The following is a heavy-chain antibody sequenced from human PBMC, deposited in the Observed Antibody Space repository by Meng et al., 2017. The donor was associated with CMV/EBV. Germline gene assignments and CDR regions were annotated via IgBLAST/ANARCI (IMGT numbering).Heavy chain of an antibody. D-gene: IGHD3-10*01. CDR2: ISSSSSYT. CDR3: ARDAYYYGSGSYSEVDY. Sequence: GESLKISCAASGFTFSNYSMNWVRQAPGKGLEWVSSISSSSSYTYYADSVKGRFTISRDKAKNSLYLQMNSLRAEDTAVYYCARDAYYYGSGSYSEVDYWGQGTLVTVSS. CDR1: GFTFSNYS. V-gene: IGHV3-21*01. J-gene: IGHJ4*02.